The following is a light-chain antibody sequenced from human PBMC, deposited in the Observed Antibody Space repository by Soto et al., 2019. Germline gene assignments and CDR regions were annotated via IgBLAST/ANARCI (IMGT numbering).Light chain of an antibody. J-gene: IGLJ1*01. V-gene: IGLV1-47*01. CDR1: SSNIGSNF. CDR3: AACDDGLSDHV. Sequence: QSVLTQPPSASGTPGQRVTISCSGSSSNIGSNFVYWYQQLPGTAPKLLIYRNDQQPSGVPDRLCGSKSGTSASLSISGLRSEDEADDDCAACDDGLSDHVFGTGTKLTVL. CDR2: RND.